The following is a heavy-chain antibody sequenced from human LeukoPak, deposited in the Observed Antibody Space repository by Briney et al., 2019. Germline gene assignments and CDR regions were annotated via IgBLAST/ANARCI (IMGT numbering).Heavy chain of an antibody. J-gene: IGHJ3*02. CDR3: ARIKGYMVRGVLDAFDI. Sequence: GASVKVSCKASGYTFTSYGISWVRQAPGQGLEWMGWISAYNGNTNYAQKLQGRVTMTTDTSTSTAYMELRSLRSDDTAVYYCARIKGYMVRGVLDAFDIWGQGTMVTVSS. CDR1: GYTFTSYG. V-gene: IGHV1-18*01. CDR2: ISAYNGNT. D-gene: IGHD3-10*01.